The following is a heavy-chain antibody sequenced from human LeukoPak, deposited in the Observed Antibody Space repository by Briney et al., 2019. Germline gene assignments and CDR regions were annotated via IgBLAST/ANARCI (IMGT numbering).Heavy chain of an antibody. V-gene: IGHV4-59*11. Sequence: PSETLSLTCTVSGGSISSHYWSWIRQPPGKGLEWSGYIYYSGSTNYNPSLNSRVTISVDTSKNQFSLKLSSVTAADTAVYYCARVLEYYDFWSGYYTGNGMDVWGKGTTVTVSS. D-gene: IGHD3-3*01. J-gene: IGHJ6*04. CDR1: GGSISSHY. CDR3: ARVLEYYDFWSGYYTGNGMDV. CDR2: IYYSGST.